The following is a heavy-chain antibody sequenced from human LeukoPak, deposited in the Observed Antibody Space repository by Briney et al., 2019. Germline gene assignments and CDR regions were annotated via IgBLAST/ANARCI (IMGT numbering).Heavy chain of an antibody. D-gene: IGHD2-2*01. CDR2: ISGSGGST. CDR3: AKDVRCSSTSCSDAFDI. V-gene: IGHV3-23*01. CDR1: GFAFSSYA. Sequence: GGSLRLSCAASGFAFSSYAMSWVRRAPGKGLEWVSAISGSGGSTYYADSVKGRFTISRDNSKNTLYLQMNSLRAEDTAVYYCAKDVRCSSTSCSDAFDIWGQGTMVTVSS. J-gene: IGHJ3*02.